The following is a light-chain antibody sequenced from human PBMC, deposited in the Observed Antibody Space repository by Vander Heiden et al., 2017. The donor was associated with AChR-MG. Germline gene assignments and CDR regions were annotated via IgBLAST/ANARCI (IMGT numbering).Light chain of an antibody. CDR3: SSYAGSSRM. CDR1: SSDVGGYNY. J-gene: IGLJ3*02. Sequence: QSALTQPPSASGSPGPSVTISCTGTSSDVGGYNYVSWYQQHPGKAPKLMIYEVSKRPSGVPDRFSGSKSGNTASLTVSGRQAEDEADYYCSSYAGSSRMFGGGTKLTVL. V-gene: IGLV2-8*01. CDR2: EVS.